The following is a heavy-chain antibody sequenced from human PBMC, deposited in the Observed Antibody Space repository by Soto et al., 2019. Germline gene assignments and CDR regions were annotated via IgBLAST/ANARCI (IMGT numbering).Heavy chain of an antibody. CDR3: AKNTGYYYYYGVDV. CDR2: LSGSGGTK. CDR1: GFTFNNYA. V-gene: IGHV3-23*01. J-gene: IGHJ6*02. Sequence: PGGSLRLSCAASGFTFNNYAMTWVRQAPGKGLEWVSALSGSGGTKYYADSVRGRLTISRDNSKNTLYLEMNSLRAEDTAVYFCAKNTGYYYYYGVDVWGQGTTVTVSS. D-gene: IGHD2-8*02.